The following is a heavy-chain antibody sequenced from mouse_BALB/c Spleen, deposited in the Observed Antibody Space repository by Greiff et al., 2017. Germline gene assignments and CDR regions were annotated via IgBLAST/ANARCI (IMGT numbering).Heavy chain of an antibody. CDR2: IWTGGGT. J-gene: IGHJ2*01. CDR1: GFSLTSYD. D-gene: IGHD2-1*01. Sequence: VKLMESGPGLVAPSQSLSITCTVSGFSLTSYDISWIRQPPGKGLEWLGVIWTGGGTNYNSAFMSRLSISKVNSKSQVFLKMNSLQTDDTAIYYCVREGNPYYFDYWGQGTTLTVSS. CDR3: VREGNPYYFDY. V-gene: IGHV2-9-2*01.